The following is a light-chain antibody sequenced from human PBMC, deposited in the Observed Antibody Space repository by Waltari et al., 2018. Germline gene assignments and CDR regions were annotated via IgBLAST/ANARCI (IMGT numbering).Light chain of an antibody. V-gene: IGKV1-5*01. Sequence: DIQMTQSPSTLSASVGDRITITCRASQSISSWLAWYQQKPGKAPKLLIYDASSLESGVPSRFSGSGSGTEFTLTISSLQPDDFATYYSQEHVTYWAFGQGTKVEMK. CDR1: QSISSW. CDR3: QEHVTYWA. J-gene: IGKJ1*01. CDR2: DAS.